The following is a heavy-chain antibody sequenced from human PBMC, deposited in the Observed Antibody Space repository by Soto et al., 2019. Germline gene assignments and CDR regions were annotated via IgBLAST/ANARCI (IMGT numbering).Heavy chain of an antibody. J-gene: IGHJ5*02. CDR3: ARAVGRLAPWFDP. V-gene: IGHV4-34*01. CDR1: GGSFSGYY. CDR2: INHSGST. Sequence: SETLSLTCAVYGGSFSGYYWSWIRQPPGKGLEWIGEINHSGSTNYNPSLKSRVTISVDTSKNQFSLKLSSVTAADTAVYYCARAVGRLAPWFDPWGQGTLVTVSS. D-gene: IGHD2-15*01.